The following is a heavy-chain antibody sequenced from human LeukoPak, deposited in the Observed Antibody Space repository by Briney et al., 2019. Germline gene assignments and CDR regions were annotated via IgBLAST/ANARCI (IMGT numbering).Heavy chain of an antibody. V-gene: IGHV4-39*01. J-gene: IGHJ3*01. CDR3: ARTYGDYDDAFDV. Sequence: PSETLSLTCTVSGGSISSSTYYWGWIRQPPGKGLEWIGSIYYCGSTYNNPSLKSRVTIFVDTSKNQFSLKLSSVTATDTAVYYCARTYGDYDDAFDVWGQGTMVTVSS. CDR2: IYYCGST. D-gene: IGHD4-17*01. CDR1: GGSISSSTYY.